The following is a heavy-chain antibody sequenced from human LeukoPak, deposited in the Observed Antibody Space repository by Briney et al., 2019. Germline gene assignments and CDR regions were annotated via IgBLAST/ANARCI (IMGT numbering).Heavy chain of an antibody. CDR1: GYTFTSYD. D-gene: IGHD4-17*01. CDR3: ARGGDGFTVTPEHYFDY. J-gene: IGHJ4*02. Sequence: ASVKVSCKASGYTFTSYDINWVRQATGQGLEWMGWMNPNSGNTGYAQKFQGRVTMTRNTSISTAYMELSSLRSEDTAVYYCARGGDGFTVTPEHYFDYWGQGTLVTVSS. V-gene: IGHV1-8*01. CDR2: MNPNSGNT.